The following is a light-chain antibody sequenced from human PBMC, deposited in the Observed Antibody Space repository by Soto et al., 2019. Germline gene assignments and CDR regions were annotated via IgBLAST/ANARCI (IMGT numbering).Light chain of an antibody. J-gene: IGLJ2*01. CDR3: SSYAGSNGVV. V-gene: IGLV2-8*01. CDR2: EVT. CDR1: SSDVGNYKY. Sequence: QSALTQPPSASGSPGQSVTISCTGTSSDVGNYKYVSWYQQHPGKAPKLMIYEVTKRPSGVPDRFSGSKSANTASLTVSGLQAEDEAEYYCSSYAGSNGVVFGGGTQLTVL.